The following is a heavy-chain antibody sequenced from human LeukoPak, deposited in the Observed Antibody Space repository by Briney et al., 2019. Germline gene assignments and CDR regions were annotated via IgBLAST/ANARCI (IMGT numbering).Heavy chain of an antibody. Sequence: SGPTLLHPTPTLTLTCTFSGFSLGTSGGGVRWIRQPPVKALEWLALIFWDDDKRHSPSLRGRLTITKDTSKNQVVLTLTNMDAVDTATYYCAHRQSNSYFDYWGQGILVTVSS. CDR1: GFSLGTSGGG. CDR3: AHRQSNSYFDY. CDR2: IFWDDDK. D-gene: IGHD4-11*01. V-gene: IGHV2-5*02. J-gene: IGHJ4*02.